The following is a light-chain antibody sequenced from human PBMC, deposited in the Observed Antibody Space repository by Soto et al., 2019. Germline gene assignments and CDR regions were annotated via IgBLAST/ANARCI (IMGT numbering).Light chain of an antibody. CDR1: SSDVGGYKF. J-gene: IGLJ3*02. CDR2: EVS. CDR3: ASYTNTNIPWV. Sequence: QSALTQPASVSGSPGQSITISCTGTSSDVGGYKFVSWYQQYPGKAPKLIIYEVSNRPSGVSTRFSGSKSGNTASLTISGLQAEDEADYYCASYTNTNIPWVFGGGTKVTVL. V-gene: IGLV2-14*01.